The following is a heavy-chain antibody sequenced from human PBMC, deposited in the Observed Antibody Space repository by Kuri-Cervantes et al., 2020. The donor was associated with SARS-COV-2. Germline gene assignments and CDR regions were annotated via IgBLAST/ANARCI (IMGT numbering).Heavy chain of an antibody. Sequence: FCKASAGTTSSYAISLVRQPAGQGLEGWGGIIPIFGTGNYAQNSQCRVTITADESTSTAHMVLSSLRSEDTTVYYWARERHDYGDYFAPDRDYYCGLDVWGQGTPVTVSS. J-gene: IGHJ6*02. CDR1: AGTTSSYA. CDR3: ARERHDYGDYFAPDRDYYCGLDV. D-gene: IGHD4-17*01. CDR2: IIPIFGTG. V-gene: IGHV1-69*01.